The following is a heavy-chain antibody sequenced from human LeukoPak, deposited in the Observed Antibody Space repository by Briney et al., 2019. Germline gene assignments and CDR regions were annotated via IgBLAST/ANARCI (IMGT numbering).Heavy chain of an antibody. J-gene: IGHJ3*02. CDR2: IYHSGST. CDR3: ARDFSSGWADDAFDI. D-gene: IGHD6-19*01. Sequence: SETLSLTCTVSGGSISSYYWSWVRQPPGKGLEWIGEIYHSGSTNYNPSLKSRVTISVDKSKNQFSLKLSSVTAADTAVYYCARDFSSGWADDAFDIWGQGTMVTVSS. V-gene: IGHV4-59*12. CDR1: GGSISSYY.